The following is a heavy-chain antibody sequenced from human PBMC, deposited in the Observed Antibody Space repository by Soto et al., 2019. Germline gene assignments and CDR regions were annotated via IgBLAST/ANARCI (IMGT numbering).Heavy chain of an antibody. Sequence: QVQLVQSGAEVKKPGSSVKVSCKASGGTFSSYAISWVRQAPGQGLEWMGGIIPIFGTANYAQKFQGRVTITADESTSTAYMELSSPRSEDTAVYYCARATTYYDFWSGYWFDPWGQGTLVTVSS. V-gene: IGHV1-69*01. D-gene: IGHD3-3*01. CDR3: ARATTYYDFWSGYWFDP. CDR2: IIPIFGTA. CDR1: GGTFSSYA. J-gene: IGHJ5*02.